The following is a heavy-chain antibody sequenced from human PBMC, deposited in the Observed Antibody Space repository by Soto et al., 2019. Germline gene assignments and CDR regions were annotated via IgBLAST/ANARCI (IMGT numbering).Heavy chain of an antibody. CDR2: IIPIFGTA. CDR1: GGTFTSYA. D-gene: IGHD6-6*01. J-gene: IGHJ5*02. V-gene: IGHV1-69*13. Sequence: SVKVSCKASGGTFTSYAISWVRQAPGQGLEWMGGIIPIFGTANYAQKFQGRVTITADESTSTAYMELSSLRSEDTAVYYCASRIAARPLTGNWFDPWGQGTLVTVSS. CDR3: ASRIAARPLTGNWFDP.